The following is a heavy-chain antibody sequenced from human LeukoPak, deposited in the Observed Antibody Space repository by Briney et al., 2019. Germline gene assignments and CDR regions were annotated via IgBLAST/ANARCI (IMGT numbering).Heavy chain of an antibody. J-gene: IGHJ4*02. CDR1: GGSISSYY. CDR2: IYYSGST. V-gene: IGHV4-59*01. CDR3: ARAHRAFDY. Sequence: PSETLSLTCTVSGGSISSYYWSWIRQPPGKGLEWIGYIYYSGSTNYNPSLKSRVTISVDTSKSQFSLKLSSVTAADTAVYYCARAHRAFDYWGQGTLVTVSS.